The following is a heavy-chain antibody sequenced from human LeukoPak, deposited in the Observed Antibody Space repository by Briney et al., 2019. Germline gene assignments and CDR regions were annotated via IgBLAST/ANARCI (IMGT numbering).Heavy chain of an antibody. Sequence: SETLSLTCTVSGYSISSGYYWGWIRQPLGKGLEWIGSVYYSRSTYYSPSLKSRVTISVDTSKNQFSLKLSSVAAADTAVYYCARARRQWLVGANIRGDNPPYYYDYWGQGTLVTVSS. V-gene: IGHV4-38-2*02. D-gene: IGHD6-19*01. CDR3: ARARRQWLVGANIRGDNPPYYYDY. CDR1: GYSISSGYY. CDR2: VYYSRST. J-gene: IGHJ4*02.